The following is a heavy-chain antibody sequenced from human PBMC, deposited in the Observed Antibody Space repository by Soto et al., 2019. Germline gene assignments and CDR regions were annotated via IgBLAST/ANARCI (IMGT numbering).Heavy chain of an antibody. CDR1: GFIFSSYA. V-gene: IGHV3-23*01. J-gene: IGHJ4*02. D-gene: IGHD6-19*01. Sequence: GGSLRLSCAASGFIFSSYAMRWVRQAPGKGLEWVSAISGSGGSTDYADSVKGRFTISRDNSKNTLYLQMNSLRAEDTGVYYCAKGRSSGWYDYFDYWGQGTLVTVSS. CDR3: AKGRSSGWYDYFDY. CDR2: ISGSGGST.